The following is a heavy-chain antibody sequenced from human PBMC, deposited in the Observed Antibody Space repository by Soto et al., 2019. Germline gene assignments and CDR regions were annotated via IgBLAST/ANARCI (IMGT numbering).Heavy chain of an antibody. CDR2: IIPILGIA. Sequence: QVQLVQSGAEVKKPGSSVKVSCKASGGTFSSYTISWVRQAPGQGLEWMGRIIPILGIANYAQKFQGRVTITADKSTSTAYMELSSLRSEDTAVYYCARDPYYYDSSGYSPVDYWGQGTLVTVSS. D-gene: IGHD3-22*01. CDR1: GGTFSSYT. V-gene: IGHV1-69*08. CDR3: ARDPYYYDSSGYSPVDY. J-gene: IGHJ4*02.